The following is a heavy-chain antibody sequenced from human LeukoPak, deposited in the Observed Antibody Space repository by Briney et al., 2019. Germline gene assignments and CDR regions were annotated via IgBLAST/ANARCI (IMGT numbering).Heavy chain of an antibody. D-gene: IGHD4-23*01. Sequence: SETLSLTCAAYGGSFSGYYWSWIRQPPGKGLEWIGEINHSGSTNYNPSLKSRVTISVDTSKNQFSLKLSSVTAADTAVYYCARQRGERTDYGGNSESLLFDPWGQGTLVTVSS. CDR2: INHSGST. J-gene: IGHJ5*02. CDR3: ARQRGERTDYGGNSESLLFDP. V-gene: IGHV4-34*01. CDR1: GGSFSGYY.